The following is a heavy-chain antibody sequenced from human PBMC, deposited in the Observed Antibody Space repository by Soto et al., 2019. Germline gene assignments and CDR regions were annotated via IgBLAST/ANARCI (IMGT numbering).Heavy chain of an antibody. CDR1: GGSLSSGGYT. D-gene: IGHD6-19*01. V-gene: IGHV4-31*03. Sequence: QVQLRESGPGLVKPSQTLSLTCSVSGGSLSSGGYTWNWISQHPVKGLQWLGYIFYSGPTFYNPSPKSRLTISLDTSKHQFSLNLTSVTAADAAVYYCARGVAVAGFDYWGQGTLVTVSS. CDR2: IFYSGPT. J-gene: IGHJ4*02. CDR3: ARGVAVAGFDY.